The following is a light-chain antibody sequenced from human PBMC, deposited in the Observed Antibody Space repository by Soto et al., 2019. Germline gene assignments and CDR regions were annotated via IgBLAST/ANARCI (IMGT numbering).Light chain of an antibody. Sequence: DIQMTQSPSSLSASVGDRVTITCRASQSISSYLNWYQQKPGKAPKLLIYAASSLQSGVPSRFSGSGPGTDFTLTISSLQPADFATYYCQQSYSTPITFGQGTRLEIK. CDR1: QSISSY. CDR2: AAS. J-gene: IGKJ5*01. CDR3: QQSYSTPIT. V-gene: IGKV1-39*01.